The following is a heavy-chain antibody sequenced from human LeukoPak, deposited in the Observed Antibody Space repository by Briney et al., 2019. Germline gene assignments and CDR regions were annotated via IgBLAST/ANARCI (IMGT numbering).Heavy chain of an antibody. V-gene: IGHV3-21*01. D-gene: IGHD4-11*01. CDR3: ARDTTVTTRYYYYMDV. Sequence: GGSLRLSCAASGFTFSSYSMNWVRQAPGKGLEWVSPISSSSSYIYYADSVKGRFTISRDNAKNSLYLQMNSLRAEDTAVYYCARDTTVTTRYYYYMDVWGKGTTVTVSS. J-gene: IGHJ6*03. CDR1: GFTFSSYS. CDR2: ISSSSSYI.